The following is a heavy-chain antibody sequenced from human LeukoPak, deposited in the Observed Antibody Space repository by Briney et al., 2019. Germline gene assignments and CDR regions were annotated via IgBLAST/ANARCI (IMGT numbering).Heavy chain of an antibody. Sequence: ASVKVSCKASGYTFTSYGISWVRQAPGQGLEWMGWISAYNGNTNYAQKLQGRVTMTTDTSTSTAYMELRSLRSDDTAVYYCATSRKHCSSTSCYVVDYWGQGTLVTVSS. CDR2: ISAYNGNT. CDR1: GYTFTSYG. CDR3: ATSRKHCSSTSCYVVDY. J-gene: IGHJ4*02. V-gene: IGHV1-18*01. D-gene: IGHD2-2*01.